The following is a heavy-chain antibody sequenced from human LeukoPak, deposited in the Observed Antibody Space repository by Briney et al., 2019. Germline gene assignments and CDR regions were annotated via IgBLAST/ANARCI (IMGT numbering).Heavy chain of an antibody. CDR1: GYTFTGYY. V-gene: IGHV1-2*02. Sequence: ASVKVSCKASGYTFTGYYMHWLRPAPGQGLEWMGWINPNTGGTGYAQKFQGRVTMTRDTSITTAYMELSGLRSDDTAVYYCARPYDFGYYYFYMDVWGRGTTVIVSS. CDR3: ARPYDFGYYYFYMDV. CDR2: INPNTGGT. D-gene: IGHD3/OR15-3a*01. J-gene: IGHJ6*03.